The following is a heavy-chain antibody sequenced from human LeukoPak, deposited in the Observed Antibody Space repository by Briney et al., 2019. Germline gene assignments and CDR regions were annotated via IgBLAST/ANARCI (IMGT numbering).Heavy chain of an antibody. V-gene: IGHV3-11*04. CDR1: GFTFSDCY. CDR3: ARVGYDSSGRFDY. J-gene: IGHJ4*02. Sequence: PGGSPRLSCAASGFTFSDCYMTWIRQAPGKGLEWVSYISSSGSIIYYADSVKGRFIISRDNAKNSLYLQMNSLRAVGTAVYFCARVGYDSSGRFDYWGQGTLVTVSS. CDR2: ISSSGSII. D-gene: IGHD3-22*01.